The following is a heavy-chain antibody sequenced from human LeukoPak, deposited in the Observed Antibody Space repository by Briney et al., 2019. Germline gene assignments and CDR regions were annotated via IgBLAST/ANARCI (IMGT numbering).Heavy chain of an antibody. CDR3: AKALRLGVAAPLGS. V-gene: IGHV3-43*02. CDR1: EFTFDDYA. Sequence: GGSLRLSXAASEFTFDDYAMHWVRQAPGKGLEWVSLISGDGHSTHYADSVKGRVTISRDNSKNSLYLQMNSLRTDDTALYYCAKALRLGVAAPLGSWGQGTLVTVSS. D-gene: IGHD3-16*01. CDR2: ISGDGHST. J-gene: IGHJ5*02.